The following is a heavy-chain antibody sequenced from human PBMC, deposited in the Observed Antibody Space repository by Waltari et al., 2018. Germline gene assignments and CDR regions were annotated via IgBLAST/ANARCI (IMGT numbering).Heavy chain of an antibody. J-gene: IGHJ4*02. V-gene: IGHV3-30*02. CDR3: IKGGTSFDW. CDR2: IRNDGGNA. D-gene: IGHD1-26*01. Sequence: QVQVVDSGGGVVQPGGSLRLSCAALGFTFSLHDMQWVRQAPGKGLEWVAFIRNDGGNAYYADSAKGRFTISRDNSKNMVYLQMNSLRPEDTAMYFCIKGGTSFDWWGQGTLVTVSS. CDR1: GFTFSLHD.